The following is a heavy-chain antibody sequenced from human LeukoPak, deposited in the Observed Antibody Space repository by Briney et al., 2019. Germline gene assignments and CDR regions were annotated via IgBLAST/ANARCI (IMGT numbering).Heavy chain of an antibody. J-gene: IGHJ5*02. CDR2: ISGSDAST. CDR3: AKDVTYYFGSGSNPNWFDP. CDR1: GFTFSSYA. V-gene: IGHV3-23*01. Sequence: GGSLRLSCAASGFTFSSYAMSWVRQTPGKGLEWVSGISGSDASTYYTDSVKGRFTISRDNSKNTLYLHMNSLRAEDTAAYYCAKDVTYYFGSGSNPNWFDPWGQGTLVTVSS. D-gene: IGHD3-10*01.